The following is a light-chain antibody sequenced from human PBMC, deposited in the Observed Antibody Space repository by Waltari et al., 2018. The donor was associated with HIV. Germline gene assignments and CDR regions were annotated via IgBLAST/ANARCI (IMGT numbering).Light chain of an antibody. Sequence: SYELTQPHSASVSPGQTARISCSGDALPTQYVFWYQQRPGQAPVMVIYRDKERPSGIPDRFSGSSAGTTVTLTISGVQAEDEADYYCQSADSTGTYWVFGGGTKLTVL. J-gene: IGLJ3*02. CDR1: ALPTQY. CDR3: QSADSTGTYWV. V-gene: IGLV3-25*03. CDR2: RDK.